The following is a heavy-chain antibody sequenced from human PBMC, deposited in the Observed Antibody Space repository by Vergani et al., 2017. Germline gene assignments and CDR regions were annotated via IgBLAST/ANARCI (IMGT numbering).Heavy chain of an antibody. CDR2: ISHDGTNK. D-gene: IGHD2-2*02. J-gene: IGHJ4*02. CDR1: GLTFSSYT. Sequence: QVQLVESGGGVVQPGRSLRLSCAASGLTFSSYTMHWVRQAPGKGLEWVAVISHDGTNKYYADSVKGRFTISRDNSKNTLYLQMNSLRAEDTAVYYCARDGYTGYIDYWGRGSLVTVSS. V-gene: IGHV3-30-3*01. CDR3: ARDGYTGYIDY.